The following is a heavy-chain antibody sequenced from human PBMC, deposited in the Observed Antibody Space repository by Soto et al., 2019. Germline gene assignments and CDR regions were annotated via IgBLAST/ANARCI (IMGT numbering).Heavy chain of an antibody. D-gene: IGHD5-12*01. CDR1: GFTFSSYG. CDR3: ARDRYSGYGDY. J-gene: IGHJ4*02. CDR2: IWYDGSNK. Sequence: QVQLVESGGGVVQPGRSLRLSCAASGFTFSSYGMHWVRQAPGKGLERVAVIWYDGSNKYYADSVKGRFTISRDNSKNTLYLQMNSLRAEDTAVYYCARDRYSGYGDYWGQGTLVTVSS. V-gene: IGHV3-33*01.